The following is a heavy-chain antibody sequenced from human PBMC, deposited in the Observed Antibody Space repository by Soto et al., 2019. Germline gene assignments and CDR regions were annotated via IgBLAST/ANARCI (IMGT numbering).Heavy chain of an antibody. Sequence: QVQLQESGPGLVKPSQTLSLTCTVSGGSISSGGYYWSWIRQHPGKGLEWIGYIYYSGSTYYNPSRTSRGTISVDTSKNQFPLKLSSLTAADTAVYYCARGAHSYDSRGHRSWYFDLWGRGTLVTVSS. CDR3: ARGAHSYDSRGHRSWYFDL. D-gene: IGHD3-22*01. J-gene: IGHJ2*01. CDR2: IYYSGST. CDR1: GGSISSGGYY. V-gene: IGHV4-31*03.